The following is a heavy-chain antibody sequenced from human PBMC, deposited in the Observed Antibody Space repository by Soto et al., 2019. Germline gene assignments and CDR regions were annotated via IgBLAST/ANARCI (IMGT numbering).Heavy chain of an antibody. CDR3: ASHLSTIFGVVVDI. CDR1: GFTFTRHG. D-gene: IGHD3-3*01. J-gene: IGHJ3*02. Sequence: ASVKVSFKASGFTFTRHGISWVRQGPGQGLEWMGWISAYNGSTSYAQKFQGRVTMTRDTSTSTVYMELSSLRSEDTAVYYCASHLSTIFGVVVDIWGQGTMVTVSS. V-gene: IGHV1-18*01. CDR2: ISAYNGST.